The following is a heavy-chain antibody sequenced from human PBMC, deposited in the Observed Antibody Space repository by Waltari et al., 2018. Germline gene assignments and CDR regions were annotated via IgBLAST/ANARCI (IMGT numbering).Heavy chain of an antibody. CDR3: ARNYYDSSGYSQGFDY. V-gene: IGHV4-61*02. CDR2: IYTSGST. CDR1: GGSISSGSYY. D-gene: IGHD3-22*01. J-gene: IGHJ4*02. Sequence: QVQLQESGPGLVKPSQTLSLTCTVSGGSISSGSYYWSWIRQPAGKGLEWIGRIYTSGSTNYTPSLKSRVTISVDTSKNQFSLKLSSVTAADTAVYYCARNYYDSSGYSQGFDYWGQGTLVTVSS.